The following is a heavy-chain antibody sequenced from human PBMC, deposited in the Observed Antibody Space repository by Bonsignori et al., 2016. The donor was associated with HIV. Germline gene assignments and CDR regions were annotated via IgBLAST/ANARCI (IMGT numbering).Heavy chain of an antibody. CDR2: INHSGST. V-gene: IGHV4-34*01. D-gene: IGHD6-25*01. Sequence: RQAPGKGLEWIGEINHSGSTNYNPSLKSRVTISVDTSKNQFSLKLSSVTAADTAVYYCARRVGGYMGKGYFQHWGQGTLVTVSS. J-gene: IGHJ1*01. CDR3: ARRVGGYMGKGYFQH.